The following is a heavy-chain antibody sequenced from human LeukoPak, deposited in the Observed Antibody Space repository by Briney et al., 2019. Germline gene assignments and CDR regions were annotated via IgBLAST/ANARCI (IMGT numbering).Heavy chain of an antibody. CDR2: INHSGST. CDR3: ARGQGVGGVSFDY. D-gene: IGHD3-16*01. CDR1: GGSFSGYY. Sequence: KASETLSLTCAVYGGSFSGYYWSWIRQPPGKGLEWIGEINHSGSTNYNPSLKSRVTISVDTSKNQFSLKLSSVTAADTAVYYCARGQGVGGVSFDYWGQGTLVTVSS. J-gene: IGHJ4*02. V-gene: IGHV4-34*01.